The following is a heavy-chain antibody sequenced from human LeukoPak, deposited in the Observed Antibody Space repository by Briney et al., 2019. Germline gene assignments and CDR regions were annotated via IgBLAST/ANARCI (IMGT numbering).Heavy chain of an antibody. CDR2: ISSSSSYI. J-gene: IGHJ4*02. V-gene: IGHV3-21*01. D-gene: IGHD3-10*01. CDR3: ARYGSGSYYFDY. Sequence: PGGSLRLSCAASGFTFSSYSMNWDRQAPGKGLEWVSSISSSSSYIYYADSVKGRFTISRDNAKNSLYLQMNSLRAEDTAVYYCARYGSGSYYFDYWGQGTLVTVSS. CDR1: GFTFSSYS.